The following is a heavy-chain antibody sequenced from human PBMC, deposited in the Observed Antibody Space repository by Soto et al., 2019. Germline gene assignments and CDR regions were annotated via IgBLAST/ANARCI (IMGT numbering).Heavy chain of an antibody. CDR2: IRSKANSYAT. V-gene: IGHV3-73*01. Sequence: SGGSLRLSCAASGFTFSGSAMHWVRQASGKGLEWVGRIRSKANSYATAYAASVKGRFTISRDDSKNTAYLQMNSLKTEDTAVYYCTRLSDYDILTGYYPESPFGMDVWGQGTTVTVSS. D-gene: IGHD3-9*01. J-gene: IGHJ6*02. CDR3: TRLSDYDILTGYYPESPFGMDV. CDR1: GFTFSGSA.